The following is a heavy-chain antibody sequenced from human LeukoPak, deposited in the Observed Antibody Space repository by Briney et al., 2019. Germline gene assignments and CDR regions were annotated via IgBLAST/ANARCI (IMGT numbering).Heavy chain of an antibody. J-gene: IGHJ4*02. V-gene: IGHV3-7*01. Sequence: GGSLRLSCAASGFTFSSYWMSWVGQAPGKGLEGVANIKQDGSEKYYVDSVKGRFTISRDNAKNSLYLQMNSLRAEDTAVYYCARDLGMVRGIIGYWGQGTLVTVSS. CDR2: IKQDGSEK. CDR1: GFTFSSYW. D-gene: IGHD3-10*01. CDR3: ARDLGMVRGIIGY.